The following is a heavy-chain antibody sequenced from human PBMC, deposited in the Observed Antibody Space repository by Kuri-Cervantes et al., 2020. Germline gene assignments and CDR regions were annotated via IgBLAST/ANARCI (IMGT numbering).Heavy chain of an antibody. V-gene: IGHV4-4*07. CDR2: IYTSGST. J-gene: IGHJ4*02. CDR1: GGSISSYY. D-gene: IGHD5-24*01. CDR3: ARGVNGYNQRIVKYYFDY. Sequence: SETLSLTCTVSGGSISSYYWSWIRQPAGKGLEWIGRIYTSGSTNYNPSLKSRVTMSVDTSKNQFSLKLSSVTAADTAVYYCARGVNGYNQRIVKYYFDYWGQGTLVTVSS.